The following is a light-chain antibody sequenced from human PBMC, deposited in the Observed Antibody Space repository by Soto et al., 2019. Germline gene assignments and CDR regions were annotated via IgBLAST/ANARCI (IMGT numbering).Light chain of an antibody. CDR2: DAS. CDR1: QNIRNY. CDR3: QQYDELPYT. V-gene: IGKV1-33*01. Sequence: DIQMTQSPSSLSASVGDRVTITCQASQNIRNYLNWYQHKLGKAPRLLISDASHLEPGVPSSFSATGSGTDFTLTISDLQPGDRATDVCQQYDELPYTFGGGTRLE. J-gene: IGKJ2*01.